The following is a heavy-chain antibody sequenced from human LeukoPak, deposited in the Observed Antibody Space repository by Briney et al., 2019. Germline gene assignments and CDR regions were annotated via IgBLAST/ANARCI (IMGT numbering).Heavy chain of an antibody. V-gene: IGHV4-34*01. D-gene: IGHD3-16*01. Sequence: SETLSLTCAVYGGSFSGYYWSWIRQPPGKGLEWIGEINHSGSTNYNPSLKSRVTISVDTSKNQFSLKLSSVTAAGTAVCYCARMGRERRSAYMDVWGKGTTVTVSS. CDR3: ARMGRERRSAYMDV. CDR1: GGSFSGYY. CDR2: INHSGST. J-gene: IGHJ6*03.